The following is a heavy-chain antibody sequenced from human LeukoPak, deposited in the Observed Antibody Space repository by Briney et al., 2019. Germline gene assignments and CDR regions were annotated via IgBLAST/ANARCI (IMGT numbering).Heavy chain of an antibody. CDR2: IHYGGNT. J-gene: IGHJ4*02. CDR1: GGSITNYS. Sequence: SETLSLTCTVTGGSITNYSWSWIRQPPGKGLGWIGYIHYGGNTDYNPSLKSRLTISVDTSKNQFSLKLSSVTAADTAVYYCVRRGDGYPYYFDYWGQGTLVTVSS. V-gene: IGHV4-59*12. CDR3: VRRGDGYPYYFDY. D-gene: IGHD5-24*01.